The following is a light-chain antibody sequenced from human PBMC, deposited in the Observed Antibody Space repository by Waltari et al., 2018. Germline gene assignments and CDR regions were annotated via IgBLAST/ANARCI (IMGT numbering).Light chain of an antibody. V-gene: IGKV3-15*01. CDR2: VAS. Sequence: EVVMTQSPATLSVSLGDRATLSCRPSQSVGTKLDWYHQKPGPPPRLLIYVASTSATGIPARFSGSGSGTEFTLTISSLQSEDFAVYYCQQYNDWPPTYTFGHGTKLEIK. J-gene: IGKJ2*01. CDR3: QQYNDWPPTYT. CDR1: QSVGTK.